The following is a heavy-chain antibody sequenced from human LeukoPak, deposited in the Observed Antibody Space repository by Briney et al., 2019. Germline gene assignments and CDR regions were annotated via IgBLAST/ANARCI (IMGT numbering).Heavy chain of an antibody. J-gene: IGHJ4*02. V-gene: IGHV4-61*02. CDR3: AREGYTTGNDY. CDR1: GCSISSGSYY. CDR2: IYTSGST. Sequence: SETLSLTCTVSGCSISSGSYYWSWIRQPAGKGLEWIGRIYTSGSTNYNPSLKCRVTLSVDTSKNQFSLKLSSVTAADTAVYYCAREGYTTGNDYWGQGTLVTLSS. D-gene: IGHD2-2*02.